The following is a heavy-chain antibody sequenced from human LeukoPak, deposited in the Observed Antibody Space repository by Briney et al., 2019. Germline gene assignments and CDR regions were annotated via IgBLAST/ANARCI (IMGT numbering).Heavy chain of an antibody. J-gene: IGHJ6*02. CDR1: GFTFSSYA. CDR2: ISGSGGSI. V-gene: IGHV3-23*01. Sequence: GGSLRLSCAASGFTFSSYAMSWVRQAPGKGLEWVSAISGSGGSIYYADSVKGRFTISRDNSKNTLYLQMNSLRAEDTAVYYCANTPRLYSSSWYYNYGMDVWGQGTTVTVSS. CDR3: ANTPRLYSSSWYYNYGMDV. D-gene: IGHD6-13*01.